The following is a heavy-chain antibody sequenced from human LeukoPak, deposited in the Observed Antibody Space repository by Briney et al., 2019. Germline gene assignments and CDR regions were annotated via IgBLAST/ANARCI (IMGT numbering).Heavy chain of an antibody. Sequence: SETLSLTCAVYGGSFSGYYWSWIRQPPGKGLEWIGEINHSGSTNYNPSLKSRVTISVDTSKNQFSLKLSSVTAADTAVYYCARRRRSRYYDSSGYVDYWGQGTLVTVSS. D-gene: IGHD3-22*01. CDR1: GGSFSGYY. CDR3: ARRRRSRYYDSSGYVDY. J-gene: IGHJ4*02. V-gene: IGHV4-34*01. CDR2: INHSGST.